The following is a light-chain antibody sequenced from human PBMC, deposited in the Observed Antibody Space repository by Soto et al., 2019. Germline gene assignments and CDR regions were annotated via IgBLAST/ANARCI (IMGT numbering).Light chain of an antibody. CDR3: QQYNNWPFS. V-gene: IGKV1-33*01. CDR2: DVS. J-gene: IGKJ5*01. CDR1: QDISNY. Sequence: DIQMTQSPSSLSASVGDRVTIPCQASQDISNYLNWYQHKPGKAPKLLIYDVSNLETGVPARFSGTGSETDFTLTISGLQSEDSAVYFCQQYNNWPFSFGQGTRLEIK.